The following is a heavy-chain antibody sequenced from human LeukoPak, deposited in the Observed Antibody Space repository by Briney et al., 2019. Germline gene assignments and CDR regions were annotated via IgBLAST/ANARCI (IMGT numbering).Heavy chain of an antibody. D-gene: IGHD1-7*01. CDR2: IRSGGTST. J-gene: IGHJ4*02. V-gene: IGHV3-74*01. Sequence: GGSLRLSCAASGFTFSSYAMTWVRQAPGEGPVWVSLIRSGGTSTSYADSVKGRFTISRDNAKNTVYLQMNSLRAEDTAVYYCARDLGSGTPLDCRGQGTLVTVSS. CDR1: GFTFSSYA. CDR3: ARDLGSGTPLDC.